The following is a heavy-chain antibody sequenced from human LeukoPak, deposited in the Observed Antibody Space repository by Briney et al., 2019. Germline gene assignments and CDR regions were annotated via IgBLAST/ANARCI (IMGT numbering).Heavy chain of an antibody. CDR2: INHSGST. CDR1: GFTFSSYW. Sequence: PGGSLRLSCAASGFTFSSYWMSWIRQPPGKGLEWIGEINHSGSTNYNPSLKSRVTISVDTSKNQFSLKLSSVTAADTAVYYCARRGTYYYDSSGYYYPFDYWGQGTLVTVSS. V-gene: IGHV4-34*08. D-gene: IGHD3-22*01. CDR3: ARRGTYYYDSSGYYYPFDY. J-gene: IGHJ4*02.